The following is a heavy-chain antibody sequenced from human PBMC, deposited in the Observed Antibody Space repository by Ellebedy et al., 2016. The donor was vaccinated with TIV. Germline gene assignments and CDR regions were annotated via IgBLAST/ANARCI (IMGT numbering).Heavy chain of an antibody. D-gene: IGHD2-15*01. CDR3: ARDLGCSGGSCYYYYGMDV. V-gene: IGHV1-69*13. CDR1: GGTFSSYA. J-gene: IGHJ6*02. CDR2: IIPIFGTA. Sequence: AASVKVSCKASGGTFSSYAISWVRQAPGQGLEWMGGIIPIFGTANYAQKFQGRVTITADESTSTAYMELSSLRSEDTAVYYCARDLGCSGGSCYYYYGMDVWGQGTMVTVSS.